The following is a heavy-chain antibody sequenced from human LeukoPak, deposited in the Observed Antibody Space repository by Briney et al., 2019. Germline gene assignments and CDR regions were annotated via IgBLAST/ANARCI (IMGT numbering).Heavy chain of an antibody. CDR2: IKQDGSEK. J-gene: IGHJ4*02. CDR3: ARDRSFSGYDLYYFDY. CDR1: GFTFSSYW. V-gene: IGHV3-7*01. D-gene: IGHD5-12*01. Sequence: PRGSLRLSCAASGFTFSSYWMSWVRQAPGEGLEWVANIKQDGSEKYYVDSVKGRFTISGDNAKNSLYLQMNSLRAEDTAVYYCARDRSFSGYDLYYFDYWGQGTLVTVSS.